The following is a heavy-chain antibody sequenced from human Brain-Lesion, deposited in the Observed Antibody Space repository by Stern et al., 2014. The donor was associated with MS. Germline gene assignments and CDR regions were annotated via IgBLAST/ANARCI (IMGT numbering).Heavy chain of an antibody. CDR2: ISASGGST. V-gene: IGHV3-23*04. D-gene: IGHD3-16*02. CDR3: AKGVWGSYLNAFDM. Sequence: EVQLVESGGGFVQPGGSLILSCAASGFRFSSYAMSWVRQTPGKGLEWVSGISASGGSTYYADSVKGRFTISRDKSKNTLFLQMNSLRAEDTAVYYCAKGVWGSYLNAFDMWGQGTMVTVSS. J-gene: IGHJ3*02. CDR1: GFRFSSYA.